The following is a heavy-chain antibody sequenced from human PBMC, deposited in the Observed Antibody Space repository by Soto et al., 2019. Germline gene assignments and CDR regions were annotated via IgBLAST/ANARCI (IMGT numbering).Heavy chain of an antibody. V-gene: IGHV1-69*02. Sequence: SVKVSCKASGGTFSSYTISWVRQAPGQGLEWMGRIIPILGIANYAQKFQGRVTITADKSTSTAYMELSSLRSEDTAVYYCARAPYCSGGSCYEDYWGQGTLVTVSS. D-gene: IGHD2-15*01. J-gene: IGHJ4*02. CDR2: IIPILGIA. CDR1: GGTFSSYT. CDR3: ARAPYCSGGSCYEDY.